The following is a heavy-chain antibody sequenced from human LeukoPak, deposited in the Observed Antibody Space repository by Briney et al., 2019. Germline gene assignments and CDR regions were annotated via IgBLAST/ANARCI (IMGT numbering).Heavy chain of an antibody. CDR2: INHSGST. D-gene: IGHD2-8*02. Sequence: SETLSLTCAVYGGSFSGYYWSWIRQPPGKGLEWIGEINHSGSTNYNPSLKSRVTISVDTSKNQFSPKLSSVTAADTAVYYCARESSGGTYNWFDPWGQGTLVTVSS. J-gene: IGHJ5*02. CDR1: GGSFSGYY. V-gene: IGHV4-34*01. CDR3: ARESSGGTYNWFDP.